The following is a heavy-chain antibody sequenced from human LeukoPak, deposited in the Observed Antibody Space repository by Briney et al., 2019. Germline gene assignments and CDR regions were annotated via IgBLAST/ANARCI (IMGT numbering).Heavy chain of an antibody. CDR1: GFIVNTNY. J-gene: IGHJ4*02. Sequence: GGSLRLSCAASGFIVNTNYMNWVRRAPGKGLEWVSVMYADEKTYYADSVRGRFTISRDITRNTLFLQMHSLRVEDTAVYYCARDPMDTANFDYWGQGTLVTVSS. V-gene: IGHV3-66*02. D-gene: IGHD5-18*01. CDR3: ARDPMDTANFDY. CDR2: MYADEKT.